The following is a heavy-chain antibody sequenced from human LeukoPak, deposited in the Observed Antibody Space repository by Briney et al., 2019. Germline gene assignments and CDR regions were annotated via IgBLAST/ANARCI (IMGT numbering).Heavy chain of an antibody. V-gene: IGHV3-7*03. CDR2: VRPDGSEK. Sequence: GGSLRLSCAVSEFTFGTSLMTWVRQAPGKGLEWVASVRPDGSEKTYVDSVRGRFTISRDNAEKSLYLQMNSLRAEDTAVYYCATGRATSIYWGQGTLVTVSS. J-gene: IGHJ4*02. CDR3: ATGRATSIY. CDR1: EFTFGTSL.